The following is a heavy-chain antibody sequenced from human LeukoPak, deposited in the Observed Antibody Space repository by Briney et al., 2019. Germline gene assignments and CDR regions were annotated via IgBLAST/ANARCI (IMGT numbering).Heavy chain of an antibody. D-gene: IGHD3-10*01. CDR3: ARDRGPYGFFDY. CDR2: ISSSSSYI. J-gene: IGHJ4*02. V-gene: IGHV3-21*01. CDR1: ALTFSSYS. Sequence: GGSLRPSCAASALTFSSYSMNWVRQAPGKGLEWVSSISSSSSYIYYADSVKGRFTISRDNAKNSLYLQMNSLRAEDTAVYYCARDRGPYGFFDYWGQGTLVTVSS.